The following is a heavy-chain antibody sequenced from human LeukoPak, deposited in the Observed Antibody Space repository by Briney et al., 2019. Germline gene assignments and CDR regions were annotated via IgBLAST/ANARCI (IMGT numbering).Heavy chain of an antibody. D-gene: IGHD6-25*01. Sequence: GGSLRLSCAASGFTFSSYAMSWVRQAPGKGLEWVSAISGSGGSTYYADSVKGRFTISRDNSKNTLYLQMDSLRAEDTAVYYCAKVRRSKIAAGERGFDYWGQGTLVTVSS. CDR2: ISGSGGST. CDR3: AKVRRSKIAAGERGFDY. CDR1: GFTFSSYA. V-gene: IGHV3-23*01. J-gene: IGHJ4*02.